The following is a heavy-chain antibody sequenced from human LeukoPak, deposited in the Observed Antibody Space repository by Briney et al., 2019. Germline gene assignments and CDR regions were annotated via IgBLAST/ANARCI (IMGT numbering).Heavy chain of an antibody. J-gene: IGHJ6*02. CDR1: GFTFSSYG. Sequence: GGSLRLSCAASGFTFSSYGMHWVRQAPGKGLEWVAVIWYDGSNKYYADSVKGRFTISRDNSKNTLYLQMNSLRAEDTAVYYCARDTRIAAAGSLPYYCYYGMDVWGQGTTVTVSS. D-gene: IGHD6-13*01. CDR2: IWYDGSNK. CDR3: ARDTRIAAAGSLPYYCYYGMDV. V-gene: IGHV3-33*01.